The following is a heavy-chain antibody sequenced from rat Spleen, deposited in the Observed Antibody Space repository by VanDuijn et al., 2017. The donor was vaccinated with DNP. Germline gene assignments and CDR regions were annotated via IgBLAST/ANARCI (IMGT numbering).Heavy chain of an antibody. Sequence: EVQLQESGPGLVKPSLSLSLTCSVTGYSITNNYWAWIRKFPGNKMEWMGYISYSGSTGYNPSLKSRVSITRDTSKNQFFLQLNSVTTEDIATYYCARGLNYGGFSYSWYFDFWGPGTMVTVSS. CDR3: ARGLNYGGFSYSWYFDF. J-gene: IGHJ1*01. V-gene: IGHV3-1*01. CDR2: ISYSGST. D-gene: IGHD1-11*01. CDR1: GYSITNNY.